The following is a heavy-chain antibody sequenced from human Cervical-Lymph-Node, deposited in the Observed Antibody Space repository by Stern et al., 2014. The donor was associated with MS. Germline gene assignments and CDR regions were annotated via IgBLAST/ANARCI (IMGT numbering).Heavy chain of an antibody. CDR3: ARQRYFDY. V-gene: IGHV5-51*01. Sequence: EVQLVESGPEVKRPGESLKISCQASGYTFTSYWIGWVRQMPGKGLEWIAIIFPGGSDIRSSPSFQGQATISADKSSSTADLQWNNLKASDTAIYYCARQRYFDYWGQGTLVTVSS. CDR1: GYTFTSYW. CDR2: IFPGGSDI. J-gene: IGHJ4*02.